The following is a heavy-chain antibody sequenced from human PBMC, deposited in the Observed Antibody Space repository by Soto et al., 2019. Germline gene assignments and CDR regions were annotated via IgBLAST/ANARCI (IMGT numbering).Heavy chain of an antibody. D-gene: IGHD3-3*01. Sequence: SETLSLTCTVSGGFISTYYWSWIRQSPWKGLEWIGYVYYTGSTNYNPSLKSRVSISVDTSKNQFSMKLNSVTAANTDVYYFARSASVERLDFWSGYGYNQYVMYVCGQGTTDTVS. CDR3: ARSASVERLDFWSGYGYNQYVMYV. V-gene: IGHV4-59*01. CDR2: VYYTGST. CDR1: GGFISTYY. J-gene: IGHJ6*01.